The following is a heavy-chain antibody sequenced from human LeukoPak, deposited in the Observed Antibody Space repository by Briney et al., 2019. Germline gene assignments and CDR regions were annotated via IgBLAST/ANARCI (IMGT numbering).Heavy chain of an antibody. J-gene: IGHJ6*03. CDR1: GFTFSSYS. D-gene: IGHD2-8*01. CDR2: ITSSSSYI. V-gene: IGHV3-21*01. Sequence: PGGSLRLSCAASGFTFSSYSMNWVRQAPGKGLEWVSSITSSSSYIYYADSVKGRFTISRDNAKNSLHLQMNSLRAEDTAVYYCAKDRCSNGVGCYYYYMDVWGKGTTVTISS. CDR3: AKDRCSNGVGCYYYYMDV.